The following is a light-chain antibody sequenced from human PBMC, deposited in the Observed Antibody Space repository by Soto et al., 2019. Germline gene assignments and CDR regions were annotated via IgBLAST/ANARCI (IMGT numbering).Light chain of an antibody. J-gene: IGKJ2*01. V-gene: IGKV1-39*01. CDR1: QTISSH. CDR2: AAS. Sequence: DIPMTQSPSSLAASVGDRVTITCRAGQTISSHLNWYRQKPGKAPEFLIFAASNLQSGVPSRLSGSGSGTDFSLIISSLQPEDFATYYCQQTHSIPYTFGQGTKLEIK. CDR3: QQTHSIPYT.